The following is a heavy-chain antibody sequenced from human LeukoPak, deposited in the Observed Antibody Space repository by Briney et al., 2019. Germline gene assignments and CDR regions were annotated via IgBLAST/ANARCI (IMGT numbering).Heavy chain of an antibody. D-gene: IGHD2-15*01. CDR3: ARVVAATDGAFDI. CDR1: GFTFSSYW. J-gene: IGHJ3*02. CDR2: IYYSGST. V-gene: IGHV4-39*01. Sequence: GSLRLSCAASGFTFSSYWMSWVRQPPGKGLEWIGSIYYSGSTYYNPSLKSRVTISVDTSKNQFSLKLSSVTAADTAVYYCARVVAATDGAFDIWGQGTMVTVSS.